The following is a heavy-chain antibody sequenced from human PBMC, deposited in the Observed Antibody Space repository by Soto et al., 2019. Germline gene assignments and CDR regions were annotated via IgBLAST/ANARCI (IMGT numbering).Heavy chain of an antibody. Sequence: GGSLRLPCAASEFTFSTYAMSWVRQAPGKGLEWVSSIGSGGSPTYYADSVKGRFTISRDNSKNTLYLQMNSLRAEDTAVYYCAKGALSTYFDWGQGTLVTVSS. V-gene: IGHV3-23*01. CDR2: IGSGGSPT. CDR1: EFTFSTYA. J-gene: IGHJ4*02. D-gene: IGHD3-9*01. CDR3: AKGALSTYFD.